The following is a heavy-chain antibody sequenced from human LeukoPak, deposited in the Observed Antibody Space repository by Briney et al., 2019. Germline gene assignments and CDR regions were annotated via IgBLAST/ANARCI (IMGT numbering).Heavy chain of an antibody. V-gene: IGHV4-31*01. CDR2: IYYSGRT. J-gene: IGHJ5*02. CDR1: GCAISSGGIT. D-gene: IGHD2-21*02. CDR3: SGGRTYYNPYLKRRVTISVDTSKNQFSLKMCSVTAADTAVYFCAGGPLVRGVYYFDP. Sequence: SETLSLSCTVSGCAISSGGITWGWDRPHPGKGPESGVCIYYSGRTYDNPAPKSFTITTVNTPNNQFSLKMSPWTAADAPVYFYSGGRTYYNPYLKRRVTISVDTSKNQFSLKMCSVTAADTAVYFCAGGPLVRGVYYFDPWGQGTLVTVSS.